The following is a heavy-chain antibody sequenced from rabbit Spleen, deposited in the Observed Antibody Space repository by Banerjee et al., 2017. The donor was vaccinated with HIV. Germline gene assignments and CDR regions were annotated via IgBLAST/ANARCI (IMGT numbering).Heavy chain of an antibody. V-gene: IGHV1S40*01. CDR1: GFSFSRSYH. CDR3: ARDVGTSFSTYGMDL. D-gene: IGHD8-1*01. J-gene: IGHJ6*01. Sequence: QSLEESGGDLVKPGGTLTLTCTASGFSFSRSYHMCWVRQAPGKGLEWIGCNNAGGNGKTYYANWVKNRFTISSHNAQNTLYLQLSSLTAADTATYFCARDVGTSFSTYGMDLWGPGTLVTVS. CDR2: NNAGGNGKT.